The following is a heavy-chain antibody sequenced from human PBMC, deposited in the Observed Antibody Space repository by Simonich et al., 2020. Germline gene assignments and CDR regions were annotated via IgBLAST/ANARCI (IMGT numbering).Heavy chain of an antibody. Sequence: QVQLVQSGAEVKKPGASVKVSCKASGYTFTGYYMHWVRQAPGQGLEWMERINPNSGGKNYAQKCQGRVTMTRDTSISTAYMALSRLRSDDTAVYYCARSHIAAAGTGYFQHWGQGTLVTVSS. CDR3: ARSHIAAAGTGYFQH. CDR2: INPNSGGK. D-gene: IGHD6-13*01. J-gene: IGHJ1*01. V-gene: IGHV1-2*06. CDR1: GYTFTGYY.